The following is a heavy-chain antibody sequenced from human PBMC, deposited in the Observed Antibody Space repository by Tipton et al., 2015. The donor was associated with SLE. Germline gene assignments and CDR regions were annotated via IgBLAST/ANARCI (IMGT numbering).Heavy chain of an antibody. CDR1: GFTFSNFE. CDR3: ARDDYASGIT. D-gene: IGHD3-10*01. CDR2: ISSSGSIK. V-gene: IGHV3-48*03. J-gene: IGHJ5*02. Sequence: SLRLSCAASGFTFSNFEMNWVRQAPGKGLEWLSYISSSGSIKYYSASVKGRFTISRDNTRNSLYLQMDSLRAEDTAVYYCARDDYASGITWGQGTLVTVSS.